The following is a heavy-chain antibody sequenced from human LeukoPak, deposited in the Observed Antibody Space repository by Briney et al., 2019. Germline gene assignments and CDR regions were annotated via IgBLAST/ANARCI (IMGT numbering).Heavy chain of an antibody. CDR2: INSSSSYI. CDR1: GFTFSSYS. Sequence: PGGSLRLSCAASGFTFSSYSMNWVRQAPGKGLEWVSSINSSSSYIYYADSVKGRFTISRDNAKNSLYLQMNSLRAEDTAVYYCARDIVVVGDYYYGMDVWGQGTTVTVSS. V-gene: IGHV3-21*01. CDR3: ARDIVVVGDYYYGMDV. J-gene: IGHJ6*02. D-gene: IGHD2-15*01.